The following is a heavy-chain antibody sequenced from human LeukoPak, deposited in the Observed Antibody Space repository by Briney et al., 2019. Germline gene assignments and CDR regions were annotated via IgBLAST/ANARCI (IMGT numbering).Heavy chain of an antibody. J-gene: IGHJ5*02. V-gene: IGHV3-23*01. CDR2: ISGSGGST. CDR1: GFTFSSYA. Sequence: GGSLRLFCAASGFTFSSYAMSWVRQAPGKGLEWVSAISGSGGSTYYADSVKGRFTISRDNSKNTLYLQMNSLRAEDTAVYYCARVDRIWSGYYSLPNWFDPWGQGTLVTVSS. D-gene: IGHD3-3*01. CDR3: ARVDRIWSGYYSLPNWFDP.